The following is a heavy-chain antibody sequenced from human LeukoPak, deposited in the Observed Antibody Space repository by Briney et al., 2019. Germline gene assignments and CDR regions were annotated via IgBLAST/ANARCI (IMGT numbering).Heavy chain of an antibody. J-gene: IGHJ6*03. Sequence: PSETLSLTCTVSGGSVSSYYWTWIRQPPGKGLEWIGYIYTSGSTNYNPSLKSRVTISVDTSKNQFSLKLSSVTAADTAVYYCASSYSSSKRYYYYYMDVWGKGTTVTVSS. V-gene: IGHV4-4*09. CDR3: ASSYSSSKRYYYYYMDV. CDR1: GGSVSSYY. D-gene: IGHD6-6*01. CDR2: IYTSGST.